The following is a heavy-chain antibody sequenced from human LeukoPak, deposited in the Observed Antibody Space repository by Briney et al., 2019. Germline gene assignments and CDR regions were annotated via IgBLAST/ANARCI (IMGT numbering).Heavy chain of an antibody. D-gene: IGHD6-13*01. J-gene: IGHJ4*02. V-gene: IGHV3-30*04. CDR3: ARESSTWHNVDD. CDR2: ISYHGSNK. Sequence: GGSLRLSCAASGFTFSSYAMHWVRQAPGKGLEWVAVISYHGSNKNYADSVKGRFTISRDNSKNTLYLQMNSLRAEDTAVYYCARESSTWHNVDDWGQGTLVTVSS. CDR1: GFTFSSYA.